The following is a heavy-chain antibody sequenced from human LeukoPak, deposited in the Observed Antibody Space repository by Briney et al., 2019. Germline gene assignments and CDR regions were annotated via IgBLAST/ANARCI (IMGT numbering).Heavy chain of an antibody. V-gene: IGHV1-69*06. D-gene: IGHD3-22*01. Sequence: GASVKVSCKASGGAFSSYAISWVRQAPGQGLEWMGGIIPIFGTANYAQKFQGRVTITADKSTSTAYMELSSLRSEDTAVYYCARASSILHYYDSSGHASGSFDYWGQGTLVTVSS. J-gene: IGHJ4*02. CDR3: ARASSILHYYDSSGHASGSFDY. CDR2: IIPIFGTA. CDR1: GGAFSSYA.